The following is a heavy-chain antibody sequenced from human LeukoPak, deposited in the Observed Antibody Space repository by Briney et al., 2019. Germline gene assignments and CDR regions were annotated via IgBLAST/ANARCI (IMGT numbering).Heavy chain of an antibody. CDR3: AKDSHAPWFGDDAFDI. D-gene: IGHD3-10*01. V-gene: IGHV1-18*01. CDR2: ISAYNGNT. CDR1: GYTFTSYG. J-gene: IGHJ3*02. Sequence: ASVKVSCKASGYTFTSYGISWVRQAPGQGLEWMGWISAYNGNTNYAQKLRGRVTMTTDTSTSTAYMELRSLRSDDTAVYYCAKDSHAPWFGDDAFDIWGQGTMVTVSS.